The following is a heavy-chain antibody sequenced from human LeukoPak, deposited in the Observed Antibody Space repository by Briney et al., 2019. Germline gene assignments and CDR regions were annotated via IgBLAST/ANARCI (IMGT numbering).Heavy chain of an antibody. CDR2: IIPILGIA. D-gene: IGHD3-9*01. V-gene: IGHV1-69*04. CDR3: ARAGYYDILTGHATFDY. Sequence: SAKLSCKASGVTFSSYAISCVRQAPGQGLEWMGRIIPILGIANYAQKLQGRVTITADKSTSTAYRELSSLRSEDTAVYYCARAGYYDILTGHATFDYWGQGTLVTVSS. CDR1: GVTFSSYA. J-gene: IGHJ4*02.